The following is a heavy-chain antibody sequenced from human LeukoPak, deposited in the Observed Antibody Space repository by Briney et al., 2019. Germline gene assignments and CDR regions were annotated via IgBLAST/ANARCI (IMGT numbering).Heavy chain of an antibody. Sequence: ASVKVSCKASGYTFTSYGISWVRQAPGQGLEGMGWISAYNGNTNYAQKLQGRVTMTTDTSTSTAYMELRSLRSDDTAVYYCAGTRGLDYYYGMDVWGQGTTVTVSS. V-gene: IGHV1-18*01. CDR3: AGTRGLDYYYGMDV. CDR1: GYTFTSYG. D-gene: IGHD3-10*01. CDR2: ISAYNGNT. J-gene: IGHJ6*02.